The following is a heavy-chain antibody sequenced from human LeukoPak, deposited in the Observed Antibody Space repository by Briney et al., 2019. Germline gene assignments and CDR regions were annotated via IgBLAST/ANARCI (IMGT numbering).Heavy chain of an antibody. V-gene: IGHV4-38-2*02. CDR3: ARGQVVTAHTFDY. Sequence: SETLSLTCTVSGYSISSGYYWGWIRQPPGKGLEWIGSIYHSGSTYYNPSLKSRVTISVDTSKNQFSLKLSSVTAADTAVYYCARGQVVTAHTFDYWGQGTLVTVSS. D-gene: IGHD2-21*02. CDR2: IYHSGST. J-gene: IGHJ4*02. CDR1: GYSISSGYY.